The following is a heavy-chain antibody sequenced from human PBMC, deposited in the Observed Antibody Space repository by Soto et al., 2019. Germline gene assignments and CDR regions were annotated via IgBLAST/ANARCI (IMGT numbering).Heavy chain of an antibody. V-gene: IGHV3-23*01. Sequence: GGSLRLSCAASGFTFSSYAMSWVRQAPGKGLEWVSAISGSGGSTYYADSVKGRFTNSRDNSKNTLYLQMNSLRAEDTAVYYCAKKGYGDIANDAFDIWGQGTMVTVSS. CDR2: ISGSGGST. D-gene: IGHD4-17*01. CDR3: AKKGYGDIANDAFDI. J-gene: IGHJ3*02. CDR1: GFTFSSYA.